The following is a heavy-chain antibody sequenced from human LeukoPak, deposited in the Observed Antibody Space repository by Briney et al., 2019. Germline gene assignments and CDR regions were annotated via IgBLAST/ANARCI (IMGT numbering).Heavy chain of an antibody. D-gene: IGHD2-2*01. J-gene: IGHJ5*02. CDR1: GYSISSSNW. Sequence: PSETLSLTCAVSGYSISSSNWWGWIRQPPGKGLEWIGYIYYSGSTYYNPSLKSRVTMSVDTSKNQFSLKLSSVTAVDTAVYYCARIGGAPAASGVLFDPWGQGTLVTVSS. V-gene: IGHV4-28*01. CDR2: IYYSGST. CDR3: ARIGGAPAASGVLFDP.